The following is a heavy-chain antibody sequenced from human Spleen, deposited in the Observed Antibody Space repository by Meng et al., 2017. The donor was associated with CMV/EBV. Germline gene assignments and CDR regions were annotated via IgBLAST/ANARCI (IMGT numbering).Heavy chain of an antibody. Sequence: QLQLQESGPGLVKPSETLSLTCTVSRGFISSSSYYWGWIRQPPGKGLEWIGSIYYRGSTNYNPSLKSRISMSVDMSKNQFSLKVNSVTAADTAIYYCVISSHNWGQGTLVTVSS. D-gene: IGHD3-3*02. J-gene: IGHJ4*02. CDR1: RGFISSSSYY. CDR2: IYYRGST. V-gene: IGHV4-39*07. CDR3: VISSHN.